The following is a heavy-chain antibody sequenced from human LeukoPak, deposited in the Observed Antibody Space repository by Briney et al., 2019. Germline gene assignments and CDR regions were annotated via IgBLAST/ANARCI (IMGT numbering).Heavy chain of an antibody. CDR1: GGSISSSSYY. D-gene: IGHD1-26*01. J-gene: IGHJ3*02. V-gene: IGHV4-39*07. CDR2: IYYSGST. Sequence: KPTETLSLTCTVSGGSISSSSYYWGWIRQPPGKGLEWIGSIYYSGSTYYNPSLKSRVTISVDTSKNQFSLKLSSVTAADTAVYYCARMPIVLDAFDIWGQGTMVTVSS. CDR3: ARMPIVLDAFDI.